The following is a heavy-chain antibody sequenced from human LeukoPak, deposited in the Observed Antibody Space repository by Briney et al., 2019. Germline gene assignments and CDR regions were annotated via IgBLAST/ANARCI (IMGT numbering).Heavy chain of an antibody. J-gene: IGHJ6*03. CDR2: IWHDGSNE. CDR3: AKDGDAYTEFYYYYMDV. D-gene: IGHD5-24*01. V-gene: IGHV3-33*06. CDR1: GFTFSDYG. Sequence: PGRSLRLSCAASGFTFSDYGLHWVRQAPGKGLEWVALIWHDGSNEYYADSVMGRFTISRDNSKNTLYLQMNSLRAEDTAIYYCAKDGDAYTEFYYYYMDVWGKGTTVTVSS.